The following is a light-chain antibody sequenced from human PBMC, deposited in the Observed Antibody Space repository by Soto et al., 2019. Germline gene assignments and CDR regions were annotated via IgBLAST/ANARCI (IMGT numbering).Light chain of an antibody. CDR2: VNN. V-gene: IGLV1-40*01. J-gene: IGLJ2*01. CDR1: SSNIGAGYD. Sequence: QSVLTQPTSVSGAPGQRVTISSTGSSSNIGAGYDVHWYQQVPGTAPKLLISVNNKRPSGVPDRFSDSKSGTSASLAITGLQAEDEADYYCQSYDRSLSAVVFGGGTKLTVL. CDR3: QSYDRSLSAVV.